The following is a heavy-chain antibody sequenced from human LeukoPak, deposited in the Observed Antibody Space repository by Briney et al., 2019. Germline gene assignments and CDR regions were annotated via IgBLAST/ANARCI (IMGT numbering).Heavy chain of an antibody. CDR2: IYASGST. J-gene: IGHJ6*03. Sequence: PSQTLSLTCTVSGGSISSGSYYWSWIRQPAGKGLEYIGRIYASGSTNYNPSLKSRVTISVDTSKNQFSLKLSSVTAADTAVYYCARGTVGYYYMDVWGKGTTVTVSS. CDR1: GGSISSGSYY. CDR3: ARGTVGYYYMDV. D-gene: IGHD4-17*01. V-gene: IGHV4-61*02.